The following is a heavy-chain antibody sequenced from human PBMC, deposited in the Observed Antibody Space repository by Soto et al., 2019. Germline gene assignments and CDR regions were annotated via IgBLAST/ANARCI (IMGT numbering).Heavy chain of an antibody. CDR3: ARILFYYGSGSYLDY. CDR1: GFSLSNARMG. V-gene: IGHV2-26*01. D-gene: IGHD3-10*01. Sequence: SGPTLVNPTETLTLTCTVSGFSLSNARMGVSWIRQPPGKALEWLAHIFSNDEKSYSTSLKSRLTISKDTSKSQVVLTMTNMDPVDTATYYCARILFYYGSGSYLDYWGQGTLVTVSS. CDR2: IFSNDEK. J-gene: IGHJ4*02.